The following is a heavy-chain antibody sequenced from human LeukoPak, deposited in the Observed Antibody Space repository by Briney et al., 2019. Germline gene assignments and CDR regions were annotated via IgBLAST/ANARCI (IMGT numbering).Heavy chain of an antibody. CDR3: AGAHKSWDYYDSSGYYHLDY. V-gene: IGHV1-69*01. Sequence: GSSVKVSCKASGGTFSSYAISWVRQAPGQGLEWMGGIIPIFGTANYAQKFQGRVTITADESTSTAYMELSSLRSEDTAVYYCAGAHKSWDYYDSSGYYHLDYWGQGTLVTVSS. D-gene: IGHD3-22*01. CDR1: GGTFSSYA. J-gene: IGHJ4*02. CDR2: IIPIFGTA.